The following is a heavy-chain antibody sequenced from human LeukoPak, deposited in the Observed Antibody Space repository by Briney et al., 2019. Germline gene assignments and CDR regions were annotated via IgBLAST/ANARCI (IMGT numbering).Heavy chain of an antibody. V-gene: IGHV1-8*01. CDR1: GYTFTSYD. CDR2: MNPNSGNT. J-gene: IGHJ5*02. CDR3: ARDPGSSGYYTWFDP. D-gene: IGHD3-22*01. Sequence: GASVKVSCKASGYTFTSYDINWVRQATGQGLEWMGWMNPNSGNTGYAQKFQGRVTMTRNTSISTAYMELSSLRSEDTAVYYCARDPGSSGYYTWFDPWGQGTLVTVSS.